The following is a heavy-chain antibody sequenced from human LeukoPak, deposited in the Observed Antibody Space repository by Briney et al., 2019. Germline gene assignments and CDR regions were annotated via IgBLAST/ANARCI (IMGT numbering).Heavy chain of an antibody. Sequence: GRSLRLSCAASGFTFDDYAMHWVRQAPGKGLEWVSGISWNSGSIGYADSVKGRFTISRDNAKNSLYLQMNSLRAEDTALYYCAKDNGVSFDPWGQGTLVTVSS. CDR1: GFTFDDYA. CDR3: AKDNGVSFDP. V-gene: IGHV3-9*01. CDR2: ISWNSGSI. J-gene: IGHJ5*02. D-gene: IGHD3-3*01.